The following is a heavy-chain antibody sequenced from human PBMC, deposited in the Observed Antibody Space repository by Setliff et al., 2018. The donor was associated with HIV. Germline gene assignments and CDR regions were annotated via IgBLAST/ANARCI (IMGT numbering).Heavy chain of an antibody. V-gene: IGHV1-2*02. CDR3: AGGAEDLARNPPSFDYYFDY. CDR2: INPKSGAT. J-gene: IGHJ4*02. CDR1: GYRFTDFY. Sequence: ASVKVSCKTFGYRFTDFYVNWVRQAPGQGLEWMGWINPKSGATKNAQKFQGRVTMTRDTSISTVYMELSSLRSDDTALYFCAGGAEDLARNPPSFDYYFDYWGQGTPVTVAS. D-gene: IGHD3-9*01.